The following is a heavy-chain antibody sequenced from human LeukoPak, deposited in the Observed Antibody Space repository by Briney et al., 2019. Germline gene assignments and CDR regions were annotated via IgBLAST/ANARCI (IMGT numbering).Heavy chain of an antibody. Sequence: SETLSLTCAVLGDSVTGYYLNWVRQPPGKGLEWIGHIYKIGTTNYNPSLKSRLTISADTSKNQFSLKLRSVTAADTAVYYCVIGVGWQPDYWGQAALATV. CDR3: VIGVGWQPDY. D-gene: IGHD2-15*01. CDR2: IYKIGTT. J-gene: IGHJ4*02. V-gene: IGHV4-59*02. CDR1: GDSVTGYY.